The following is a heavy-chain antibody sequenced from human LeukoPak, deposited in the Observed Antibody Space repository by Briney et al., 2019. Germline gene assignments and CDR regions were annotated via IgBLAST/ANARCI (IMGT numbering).Heavy chain of an antibody. D-gene: IGHD6-19*01. CDR1: GFTFSSYW. Sequence: GGSLRLSCAASGFTFSSYWMSWVRQAPGKGLEWVATIRQDGSQKYYVDSVKGRFTISRDNAKNSLYLQMNSLRAEDTALYYCAKAYSIAVAGAPDYWGQGTLVTVSS. V-gene: IGHV3-7*03. CDR2: IRQDGSQK. CDR3: AKAYSIAVAGAPDY. J-gene: IGHJ4*02.